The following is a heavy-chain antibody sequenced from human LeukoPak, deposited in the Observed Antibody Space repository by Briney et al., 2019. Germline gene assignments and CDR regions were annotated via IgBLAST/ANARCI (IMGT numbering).Heavy chain of an antibody. D-gene: IGHD4/OR15-4a*01. Sequence: GGSLRLSCAASGFTFSSYVMHWVRQAPGKGLEWVAIISYDGSNEYYADSVKGRFTISRDNSKNTLYLQMNSLRAADTAVYYCARDTLGEGEDANYAVYYFDYWGREPWSPSPQ. V-gene: IGHV3-30*04. J-gene: IGHJ4*02. CDR1: GFTFSSYV. CDR2: ISYDGSNE. CDR3: ARDTLGEGEDANYAVYYFDY.